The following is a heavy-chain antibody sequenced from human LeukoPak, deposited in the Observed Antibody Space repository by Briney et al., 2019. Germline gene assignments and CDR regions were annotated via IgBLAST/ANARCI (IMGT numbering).Heavy chain of an antibody. V-gene: IGHV1-18*04. D-gene: IGHD6-6*01. Sequence: ASVKVSCKPFGYKFTDNWIHWVRQAPGQGREWMGWISAYNGNTNYAQKLQGRVTMTTDTSTSTAYMELRSLRSDDTAVYYCAKDRLEYSSSSPLHVYWGQGTLVTVSS. CDR3: AKDRLEYSSSSPLHVY. CDR1: GYKFTDNW. J-gene: IGHJ4*02. CDR2: ISAYNGNT.